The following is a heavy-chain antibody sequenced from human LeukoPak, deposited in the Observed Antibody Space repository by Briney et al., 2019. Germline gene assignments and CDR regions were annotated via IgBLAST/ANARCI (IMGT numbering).Heavy chain of an antibody. CDR2: ISGSGGST. CDR1: GFTVSSNY. J-gene: IGHJ6*03. V-gene: IGHV3-23*01. D-gene: IGHD1-7*01. Sequence: QAGGSLRLSCAASGFTVSSNYMSWVRQAPGKGLEWVSAISGSGGSTYYADSVKGRFTISRDNSKNTLYLQMNSLRAEDTAVYYCAKRRGLELLYYYYMDVWGKGTTVTVSS. CDR3: AKRRGLELLYYYYMDV.